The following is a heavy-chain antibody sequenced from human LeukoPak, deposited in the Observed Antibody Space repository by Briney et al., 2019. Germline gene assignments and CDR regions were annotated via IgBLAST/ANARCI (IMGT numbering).Heavy chain of an antibody. J-gene: IGHJ4*02. D-gene: IGHD3-10*01. CDR2: IKQDGREN. CDR3: ARDEATMVRGHDC. V-gene: IGHV3-7*01. CDR1: GFTFSNYW. Sequence: PGGSLRLSCAASGFTFSNYWMSWVRQAPGKGLEWLANIKQDGRENYYVDSVKGRFTISRDNAKNSLYLQMNSLRAEDTAVYYCARDEATMVRGHDCWGQGTLVTVSS.